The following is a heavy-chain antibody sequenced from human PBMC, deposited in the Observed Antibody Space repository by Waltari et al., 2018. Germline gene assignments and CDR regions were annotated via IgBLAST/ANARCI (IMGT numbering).Heavy chain of an antibody. CDR1: DGSITSSSYY. J-gene: IGHJ3*02. CDR3: ARHGYYGSGSFHI. V-gene: IGHV4-39*01. D-gene: IGHD3-10*01. CDR2: IFYDGSA. Sequence: QLPLQESGPGRVKPPETLSLTCIVADGSITSSSYYWAWSRQPPGKALEWIGSIFYDGSAYYNPSLKSRVTMSVDTSKSHFSLKLISVIAADTAVYYCARHGYYGSGSFHIWGQGTMLTVSS.